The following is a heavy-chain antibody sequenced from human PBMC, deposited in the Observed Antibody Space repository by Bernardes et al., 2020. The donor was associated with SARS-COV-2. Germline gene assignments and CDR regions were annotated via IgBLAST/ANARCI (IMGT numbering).Heavy chain of an antibody. V-gene: IGHV3-23*01. CDR2: IGSGGSNT. CDR1: GFIFTYYD. CDR3: ATHTGSGWPHFDY. Sequence: VESLFLSCAASGFIFTYYDMSWVRQAPGKGLEWVSAIGSGGSNTYSADSVKGRFTISRDNSKNTLYLQMSSLRAEDTALYYCATHTGSGWPHFDYWGQGTLVTVSS. D-gene: IGHD6-19*01. J-gene: IGHJ4*02.